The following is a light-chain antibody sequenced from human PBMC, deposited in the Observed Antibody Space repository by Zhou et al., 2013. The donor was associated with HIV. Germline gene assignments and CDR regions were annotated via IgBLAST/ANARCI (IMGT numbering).Light chain of an antibody. CDR3: QQFNSYPLT. Sequence: DIQMTQSPSTLSASVGDRVTITCRASESISSWLAWYQQKPGKAPKLLIYRASTLESGVPSRFSGSGSGTEFTLTISSLQPDDFGTYYCQQFNSYPLTFGGGTKVEIK. V-gene: IGKV1-5*03. CDR1: ESISSW. J-gene: IGKJ4*01. CDR2: RAS.